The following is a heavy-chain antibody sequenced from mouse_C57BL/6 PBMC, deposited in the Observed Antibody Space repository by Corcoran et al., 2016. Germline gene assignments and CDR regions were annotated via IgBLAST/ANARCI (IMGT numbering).Heavy chain of an antibody. CDR3: ARWGLPFSMDY. CDR1: GYTFTTYG. V-gene: IGHV9-3*01. CDR2: INTYSGVP. Sequence: QIQLVQSGPELKKPGETVKISCKASGYTFTTYGMSWVKQAPGKGLKWMGWINTYSGVPTYADDFKGRFAFSLETSASTAYLQINNLKNEDTATYVCARWGLPFSMDYWGQGTSVTVSS. J-gene: IGHJ4*01. D-gene: IGHD2-2*01.